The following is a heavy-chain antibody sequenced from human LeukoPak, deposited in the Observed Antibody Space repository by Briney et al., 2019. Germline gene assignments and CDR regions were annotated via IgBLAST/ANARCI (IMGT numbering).Heavy chain of an antibody. J-gene: IGHJ5*02. CDR2: IYTSGST. Sequence: PSETLSLTCTVSGGSFSSYYWSWMRQPAGKGLEWIGRIYTSGSTNYNPSLKSRVNMSVDTSKTQFSLKLRSVTAADTAVYYGARESPIKAWFDPWGEGTLVTVSS. V-gene: IGHV4-4*07. CDR3: ARESPIKAWFDP. CDR1: GGSFSSYY. D-gene: IGHD5-24*01.